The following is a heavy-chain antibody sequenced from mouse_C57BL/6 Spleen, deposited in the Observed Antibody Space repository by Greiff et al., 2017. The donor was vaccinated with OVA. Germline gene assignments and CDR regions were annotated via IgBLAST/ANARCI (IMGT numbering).Heavy chain of an antibody. J-gene: IGHJ1*03. V-gene: IGHV1-52*01. CDR1: GYTFTSYW. CDR3: ARQGITTVVEDWYFDV. CDR2: IDPSDSET. Sequence: QVHVKQPGAELVRPGSSVKLSCKASGYTFTSYWMHWVKQRPIQGLEWIGNIDPSDSETHYNQKFKDKATLTVDKSSSTAYMQLSSLTSEDSAVYYCARQGITTVVEDWYFDVWGTGTTVTVSS. D-gene: IGHD1-1*01.